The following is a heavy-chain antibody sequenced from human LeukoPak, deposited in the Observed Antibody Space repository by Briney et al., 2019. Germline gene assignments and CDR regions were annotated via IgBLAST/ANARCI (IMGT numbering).Heavy chain of an antibody. CDR3: ARGGPVETMVRGVIILSLGY. D-gene: IGHD3-10*01. Sequence: KISCKGSGYSFSSYWISWVRQAPGQGLEWMGGIIPIFGTANYAQKFQGRVTITADESTSTAYMELSSLRSEDTAVYYCARGGPVETMVRGVIILSLGYWGQGTLVTVSS. J-gene: IGHJ4*02. CDR1: GYSFSSYW. V-gene: IGHV1-69*01. CDR2: IIPIFGTA.